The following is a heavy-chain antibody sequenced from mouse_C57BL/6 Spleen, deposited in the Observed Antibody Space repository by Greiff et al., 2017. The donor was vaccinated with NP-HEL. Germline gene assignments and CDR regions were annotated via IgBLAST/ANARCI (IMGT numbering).Heavy chain of an antibody. V-gene: IGHV7-3*01. Sequence: DVKLVESGGGLVQPGGSLSLSCAASGFTFTDYYMSWVRQPPGKALEWLGFIRNKANGYTTEYSASVKGRFTISRDNSQSILYLQMNALRAEDSATYYCASSTMVAPWFAYWGQGTLVTVSA. CDR2: IRNKANGYTT. D-gene: IGHD2-1*01. J-gene: IGHJ3*01. CDR1: GFTFTDYY. CDR3: ASSTMVAPWFAY.